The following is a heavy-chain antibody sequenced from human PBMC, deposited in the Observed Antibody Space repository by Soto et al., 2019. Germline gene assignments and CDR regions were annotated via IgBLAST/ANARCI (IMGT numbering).Heavy chain of an antibody. Sequence: LRLSCAASVFTFSNYWMHWVRQAPGKGLVWVSRINSDGSSASYADSVKGRFTISRDNAKNTLYLQMNSLRAEDTAVYYCARDTLELLYYFDYWGQGSLVTVSS. CDR1: VFTFSNYW. CDR3: ARDTLELLYYFDY. CDR2: INSDGSSA. J-gene: IGHJ4*02. D-gene: IGHD1-7*01. V-gene: IGHV3-74*01.